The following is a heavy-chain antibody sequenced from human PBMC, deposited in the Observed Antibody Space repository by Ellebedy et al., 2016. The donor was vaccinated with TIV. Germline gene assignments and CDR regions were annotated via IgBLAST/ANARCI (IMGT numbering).Heavy chain of an antibody. CDR2: IGTAGDT. Sequence: GESLKISCAASGFIFSTYWMYWVRQATGKGLEWVSAIGTAGDTYYPGSVKGRFTISRENAKNSLYLQMNSLRAGDTAVYYCARFSQVDSSGYQYYGMDVWGQGTTVTVSS. D-gene: IGHD3-22*01. CDR3: ARFSQVDSSGYQYYGMDV. CDR1: GFIFSTYW. J-gene: IGHJ6*02. V-gene: IGHV3-13*01.